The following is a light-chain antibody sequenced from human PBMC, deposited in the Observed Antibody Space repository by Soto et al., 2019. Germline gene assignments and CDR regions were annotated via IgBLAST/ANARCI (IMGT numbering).Light chain of an antibody. CDR2: ENN. CDR3: GTWDSSLSARYV. V-gene: IGLV1-51*02. Sequence: QSVLTQPPSLSAAPGQKVTISCYGSSSNIGNNYVSWYQQLPGTAPKLLIYENNKRPSGIPDRFSGSKSGTSATLGITGLQTGDEADYYCGTWDSSLSARYVFGTGTKVTVL. CDR1: SSNIGNNY. J-gene: IGLJ1*01.